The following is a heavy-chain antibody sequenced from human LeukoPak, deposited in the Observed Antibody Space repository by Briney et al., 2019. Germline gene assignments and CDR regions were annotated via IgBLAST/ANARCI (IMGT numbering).Heavy chain of an antibody. CDR3: ATDLKRWLQLTY. V-gene: IGHV1-24*01. CDR2: FDPEDGET. J-gene: IGHJ4*02. D-gene: IGHD5-24*01. Sequence: GASVKVSCKVSGYTLTELSMHWVRQAPGKGLEWMGGFDPEDGETIYAQKFQGRVTMTEDKSTDTAYMELSSLRSEDTAVYYCATDLKRWLQLTYWGQGTLVTVSS. CDR1: GYTLTELS.